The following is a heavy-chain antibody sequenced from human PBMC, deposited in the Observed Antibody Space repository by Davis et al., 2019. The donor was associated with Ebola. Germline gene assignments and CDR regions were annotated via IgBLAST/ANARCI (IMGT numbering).Heavy chain of an antibody. J-gene: IGHJ4*02. D-gene: IGHD2/OR15-2a*01. CDR1: GYTLTTLG. CDR2: IRDYHGNT. Sequence: ASVKVSCKASGYTLTTLGIRWVRQAPGQGLEWSGWIRDYHGNTNYAQKFQGRLTMTSDTSTATAYMELRSLTSDDTAIYYCGREYCDSTFCYGGDYWGQGTLVSVSA. V-gene: IGHV1-18*01. CDR3: GREYCDSTFCYGGDY.